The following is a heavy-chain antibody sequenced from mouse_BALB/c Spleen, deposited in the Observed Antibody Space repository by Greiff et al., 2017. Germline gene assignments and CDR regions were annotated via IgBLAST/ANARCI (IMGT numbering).Heavy chain of an antibody. J-gene: IGHJ3*01. CDR2: IRNKANGYTT. CDR3: ARDYAWFAY. V-gene: IGHV7-3*02. Sequence: EVQLVESGGGLVQPGGSLRLSCATSGFTFTDYYMSWVRQPPGKALEWLGFIRNKANGYTTEYSASVKGRFTISRDNSQSILYLQMNTLRAEDSATYYCARDYAWFAYWGQGTLVTVSA. CDR1: GFTFTDYY.